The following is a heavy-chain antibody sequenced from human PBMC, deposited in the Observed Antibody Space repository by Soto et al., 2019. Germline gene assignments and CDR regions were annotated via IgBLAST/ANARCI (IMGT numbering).Heavy chain of an antibody. CDR2: INPTGGST. D-gene: IGHD6-19*01. CDR1: GYTFTSYY. Sequence: ASVKVSCKASGYTFTSYYMHWVRQAPGQGLEWMGTINPTGGSTTYAQKFQGRVTVTRDTSTSTVYMELSSLRSEDTAVYYCARDIGAVAGTIGTFDIWGQGTMVTVSS. CDR3: ARDIGAVAGTIGTFDI. J-gene: IGHJ3*02. V-gene: IGHV1-46*01.